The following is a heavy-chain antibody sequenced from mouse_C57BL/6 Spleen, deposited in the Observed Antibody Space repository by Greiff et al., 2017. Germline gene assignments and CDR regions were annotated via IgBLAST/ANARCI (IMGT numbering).Heavy chain of an antibody. D-gene: IGHD2-3*01. CDR2: FYPGSGSI. J-gene: IGHJ2*01. Sequence: QVQLQQSGAELVKPGASVKLSCTASGYTFTEYTIHWVKQRSGQGLEWIGWFYPGSGSIKYNEKFKDTATLTADKSSSTVYMELSRLTSEDSAVYFCARHEETDDGYYPFDYWGQGTTLTVSS. CDR3: ARHEETDDGYYPFDY. CDR1: GYTFTEYT. V-gene: IGHV1-62-2*01.